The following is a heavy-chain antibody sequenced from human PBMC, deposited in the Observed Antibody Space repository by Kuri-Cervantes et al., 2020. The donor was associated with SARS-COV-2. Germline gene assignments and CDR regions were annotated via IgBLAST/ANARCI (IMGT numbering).Heavy chain of an antibody. CDR3: ARVGYGDYGRTEPTDYYYYYYMDV. V-gene: IGHV4-61*02. D-gene: IGHD4-17*01. CDR1: GGSISSGSYY. CDR2: MYTSGTT. Sequence: SETLSLTCTVSGGSISSGSYYWSWIRQPAGEGLEWIGRMYTSGTTNYNPSLKGRATISLDTSKNQFSLKLSSVTAADTAVYYCARVGYGDYGRTEPTDYYYYYYMDVWGKGTTVTVSS. J-gene: IGHJ6*03.